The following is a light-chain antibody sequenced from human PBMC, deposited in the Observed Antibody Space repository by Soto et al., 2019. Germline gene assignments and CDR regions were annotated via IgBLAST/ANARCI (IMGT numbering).Light chain of an antibody. CDR3: QQYGSSPLT. Sequence: TVLTQSPGTLALSPGERATLACRASQSLTSNYVAWYQQRPGQAPRILVYGASSRTTGIPDRFTGSEPGANFTLTISILEHDYSAVYYGQQYGSSPLTVGGGPKVEI. J-gene: IGKJ4*01. CDR2: GAS. CDR1: QSLTSNY. V-gene: IGKV3-20*01.